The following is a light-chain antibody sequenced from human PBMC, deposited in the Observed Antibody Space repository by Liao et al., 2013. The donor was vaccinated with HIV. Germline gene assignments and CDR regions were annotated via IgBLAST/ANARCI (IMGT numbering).Light chain of an antibody. CDR3: KVWDSFSTFV. V-gene: IGLV3-1*01. Sequence: SYELTQPPSVSVSPGQTANITCSGDRLTEKYVYWYQVKPGQSPEVIIYQNYQRPSGTPERFSGSKSGNTATLTIRGTQAMDEAEYYCKVWDSFSTFVFGTGTKVTVL. CDR1: RLTEKY. J-gene: IGLJ1*01. CDR2: QNY.